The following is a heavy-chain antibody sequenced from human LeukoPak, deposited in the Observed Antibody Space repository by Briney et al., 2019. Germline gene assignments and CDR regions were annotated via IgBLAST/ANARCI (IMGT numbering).Heavy chain of an antibody. Sequence: GGSLRLSCAASGFTVSSNYMSWVRQAPGKGLEWVSVIYSGGSTYYADSVKGRFTISRDNSKNTLNLQMNSLRAKDTAVYYCAVGKYYYGSGSYWLGAFDIWGQGTMVTVSS. J-gene: IGHJ3*02. V-gene: IGHV3-53*01. D-gene: IGHD3-10*01. CDR2: IYSGGST. CDR3: AVGKYYYGSGSYWLGAFDI. CDR1: GFTVSSNY.